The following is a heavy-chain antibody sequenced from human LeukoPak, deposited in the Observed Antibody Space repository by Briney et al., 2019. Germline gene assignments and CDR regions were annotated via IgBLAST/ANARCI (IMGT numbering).Heavy chain of an antibody. D-gene: IGHD2-21*02. CDR2: ISSDGSST. CDR1: GFTFSSYW. CDR3: ARPVCGGDCYPYDY. Sequence: PGGSLRLSCAASGFTFSSYWMHWVRQAPGKGLVWVSRISSDGSSTSYADSVKGRFTISRDNAKNTVNLQMSSLRDEDTAVYYCARPVCGGDCYPYDYWGQGSLVTVSS. V-gene: IGHV3-74*01. J-gene: IGHJ4*02.